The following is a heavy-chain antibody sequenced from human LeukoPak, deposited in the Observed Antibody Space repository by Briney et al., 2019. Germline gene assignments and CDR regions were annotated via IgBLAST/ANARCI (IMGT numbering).Heavy chain of an antibody. J-gene: IGHJ4*02. CDR3: ARDRDRMVQGVTALFDY. D-gene: IGHD3-10*01. CDR1: GYTFTTYG. Sequence: ASVKVSCKTSGYTFTTYGISWVRQAPGQGLEWMGWISGSNGNTKYAQKDQGRVTMTTDTSTTTAYMEVRSLRSDDTAVYYCARDRDRMVQGVTALFDYWGQGTLVTVSS. CDR2: ISGSNGNT. V-gene: IGHV1-18*04.